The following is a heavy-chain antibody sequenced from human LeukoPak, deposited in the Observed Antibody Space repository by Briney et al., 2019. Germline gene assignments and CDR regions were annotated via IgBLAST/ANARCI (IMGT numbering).Heavy chain of an antibody. CDR2: IYWDDDK. D-gene: IGHD3-9*01. J-gene: IGHJ1*01. CDR3: EKKGGLRYFDCFPRSQEYFQH. Sequence: SGPTLVNPTQTLTLTCTFSGFSLSTSGVGVGWIRQPPGKALEWLALIYWDDDKRYSPSLKSRLTITKDTSKNQVVLTMTNMDPVDTAKYYCEKKGGLRYFDCFPRSQEYFQHWARAPWSPSPQ. CDR1: GFSLSTSGVG. V-gene: IGHV2-5*02.